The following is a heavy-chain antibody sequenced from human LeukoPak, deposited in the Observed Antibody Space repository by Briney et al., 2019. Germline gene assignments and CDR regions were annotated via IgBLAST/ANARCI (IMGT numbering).Heavy chain of an antibody. Sequence: SETLSLTCTVSGGSISSGDYYWRWIRQPPGKGLEWIGYIYYSGSTYYNPSLKSRVTISVDTSKNQFSLKLSSVTAADTAVYYCAKGGSQPYYDFWSGAHDAFDIWGQGTMVTVSS. J-gene: IGHJ3*02. V-gene: IGHV4-30-4*01. D-gene: IGHD3-3*01. CDR2: IYYSGST. CDR3: AKGGSQPYYDFWSGAHDAFDI. CDR1: GGSISSGDYY.